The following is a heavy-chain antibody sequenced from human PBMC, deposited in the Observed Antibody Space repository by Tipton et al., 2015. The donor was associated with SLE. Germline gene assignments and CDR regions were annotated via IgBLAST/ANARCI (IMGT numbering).Heavy chain of an antibody. Sequence: TLSLTCTVSGGSISSGRYYWSWIRQPAGKGLEWIGYTYTSGSTHYNPSLKSRVTISVDTSKNQFSLKLSAVTAADTAVYYCARDRDWGSLDAFDIWCQGTMVTVSS. CDR3: ARDRDWGSLDAFDI. V-gene: IGHV4-61*09. J-gene: IGHJ3*02. CDR2: TYTSGST. CDR1: GGSISSGRYY. D-gene: IGHD7-27*01.